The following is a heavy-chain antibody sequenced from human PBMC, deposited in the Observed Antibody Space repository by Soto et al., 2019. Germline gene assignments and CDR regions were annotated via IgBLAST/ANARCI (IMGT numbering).Heavy chain of an antibody. V-gene: IGHV5-51*01. J-gene: IGHJ6*02. CDR2: IFPDDSET. CDR1: GYTFATSW. D-gene: IGHD2-2*01. Sequence: GESLKISCQGSGYTFATSWIGWVRQMPGKGLEWMGIIFPDDSETHYSPSFQGQVTISADRSISTAYLQWNSLRASDTATFYCARTHCARTSGSKSGYYYGMDVWGQGTTVTVSS. CDR3: ARTHCARTSGSKSGYYYGMDV.